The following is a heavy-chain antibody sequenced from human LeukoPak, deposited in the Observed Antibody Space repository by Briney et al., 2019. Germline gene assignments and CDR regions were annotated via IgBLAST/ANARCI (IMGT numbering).Heavy chain of an antibody. CDR3: ARVGWELLLSIYYFDY. CDR2: ISGSGGST. D-gene: IGHD1-26*01. CDR1: GFTFSSYS. V-gene: IGHV3-23*01. J-gene: IGHJ4*02. Sequence: GGSLRLSCAASGFTFSSYSMNWVRQAPGKGLEWVSAISGSGGSTYYADSVKGRFTISRDNSKNTLYLQMNSLRAEDTAVYYCARVGWELLLSIYYFDYWGQGTLVTVSS.